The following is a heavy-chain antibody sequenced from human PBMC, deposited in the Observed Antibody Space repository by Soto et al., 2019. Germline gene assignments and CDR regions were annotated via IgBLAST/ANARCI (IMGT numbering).Heavy chain of an antibody. D-gene: IGHD2-2*01. CDR3: ARAGGDIVVVPVATDYYYYGMDV. Sequence: QVQLVQSGAEVKKPGASVKVSCKASGYTFTSYDINWVRQATGQGLEWMGWMNPNSGNTGYAQKFQGRVTMTRNTSISTAYMELSSLRSEDTAVYYCARAGGDIVVVPVATDYYYYGMDVWGQGTTVTVSS. CDR1: GYTFTSYD. V-gene: IGHV1-8*01. CDR2: MNPNSGNT. J-gene: IGHJ6*02.